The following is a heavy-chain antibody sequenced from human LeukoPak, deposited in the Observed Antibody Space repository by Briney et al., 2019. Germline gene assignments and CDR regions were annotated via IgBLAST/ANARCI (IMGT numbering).Heavy chain of an antibody. CDR3: ARVGTYYYGSGSYYPLGY. CDR1: GFTVSSNY. V-gene: IGHV3-53*01. Sequence: PGGSLRLSCAASGFTVSSNYMSWVRQAPGKGLEWVSVIYSGGSTYYADSVKGRFTISRDNSKNTLYLQMNSLRAEDTAVYYCARVGTYYYGSGSYYPLGYWGQGTLVTVSS. D-gene: IGHD3-10*01. CDR2: IYSGGST. J-gene: IGHJ4*02.